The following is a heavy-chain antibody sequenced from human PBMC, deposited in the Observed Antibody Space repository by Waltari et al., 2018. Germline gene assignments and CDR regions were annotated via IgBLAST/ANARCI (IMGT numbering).Heavy chain of an antibody. J-gene: IGHJ4*02. Sequence: EVHLVESGGGLVQPGGSLSLSCEASGFTLSTYWMTWVRQAPGKGLECLANIKGYGSQKNYLDSVKGRFTISRDTANNSLYWQMNSLRAEDTAVYYCARDPHYSNFDYWGQGTLVTVSS. CDR3: ARDPHYSNFDY. CDR2: IKGYGSQK. CDR1: GFTLSTYW. V-gene: IGHV3-7*01. D-gene: IGHD4-4*01.